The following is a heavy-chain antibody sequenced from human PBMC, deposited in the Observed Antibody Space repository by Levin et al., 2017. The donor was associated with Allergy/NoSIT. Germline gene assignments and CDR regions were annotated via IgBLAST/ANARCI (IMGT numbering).Heavy chain of an antibody. CDR3: ARVGHNWDSMSQYC. CDR2: ISSSSSTI. D-gene: IGHD1-1*01. Sequence: GGSLRLSCAASGFTFSTYSMNWVRQAPGKGLEWVSYISSSSSTIDYADSVKGRFTISRDNAKNSLYLQMNSLGAEDTAVYYCARVGHNWDSMSQYCWGQGTLVTVSS. CDR1: GFTFSTYS. V-gene: IGHV3-48*01. J-gene: IGHJ4*02.